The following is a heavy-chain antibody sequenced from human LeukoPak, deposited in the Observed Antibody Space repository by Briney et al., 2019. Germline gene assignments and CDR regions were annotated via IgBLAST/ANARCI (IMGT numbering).Heavy chain of an antibody. CDR2: ISSSGST. CDR3: ARGPTISDY. D-gene: IGHD3-3*02. J-gene: IGHJ4*02. V-gene: IGHV4-4*07. CDR1: GDSVSYFY. Sequence: SKTLSLTCSVSGDSVSYFYWSWIRQAAGKGLEWIGRISSSGSTDYNASLKSRVTMSVDTSKNQLSLKVISVTAADTAVYYCARGPTISDYWGQGTLVTVSS.